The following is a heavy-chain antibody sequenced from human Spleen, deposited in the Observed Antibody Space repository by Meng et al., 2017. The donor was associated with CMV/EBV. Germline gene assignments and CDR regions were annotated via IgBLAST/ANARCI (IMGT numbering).Heavy chain of an antibody. CDR1: GFTFSDHY. CDR2: IKSKTDGGTT. Sequence: ASGFTFSDHYMDWVRQAPGKGLEWVGRIKSKTDGGTTDYAAPVKGRFTISRDDSKNTLYLQMNSLKTEDTAVYYCTTEVVTRSAIVWGQGTLVTVSS. D-gene: IGHD4-23*01. V-gene: IGHV3-15*01. CDR3: TTEVVTRSAIV. J-gene: IGHJ4*02.